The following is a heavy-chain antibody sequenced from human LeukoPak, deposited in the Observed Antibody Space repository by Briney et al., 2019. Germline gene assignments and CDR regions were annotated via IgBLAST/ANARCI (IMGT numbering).Heavy chain of an antibody. CDR1: GFTFSSYG. CDR2: IRYDGSNK. Sequence: GGSLRLSCAASGFTFSSYGMHWVRQAPGKGLEWVAFIRYDGSNKYYADSVKGRFTISRDNSKNTLYLQMNNLRAEDTAVYYCAKDRGGYGSGIEVWGQGTLVTVSS. J-gene: IGHJ4*02. V-gene: IGHV3-30*02. CDR3: AKDRGGYGSGIEV. D-gene: IGHD3-10*01.